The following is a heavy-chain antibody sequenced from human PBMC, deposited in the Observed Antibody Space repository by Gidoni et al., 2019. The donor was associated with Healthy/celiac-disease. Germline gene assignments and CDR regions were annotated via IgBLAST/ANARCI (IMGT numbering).Heavy chain of an antibody. CDR1: GFTFSRYA. J-gene: IGHJ6*02. CDR2: ISYDGSNK. Sequence: QVQLVESGGGVVQPGRSLRLSCAASGFTFSRYAMHWVRQAPGKGLEWVAVISYDGSNKYYADSVKGRFTISRDNSKNTLYLQMNSLRAEDTAVYYCARDRLPGHYYYGMDVWGQGTTVTVSS. V-gene: IGHV3-30-3*01. D-gene: IGHD2-21*02. CDR3: ARDRLPGHYYYGMDV.